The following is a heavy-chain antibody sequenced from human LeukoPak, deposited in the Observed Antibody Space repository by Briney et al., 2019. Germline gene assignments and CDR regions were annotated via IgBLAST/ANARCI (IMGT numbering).Heavy chain of an antibody. Sequence: GGSLRLSCAASGFTFSTYSMNWVRQAPEKGLEWVSSISSTGTYTYYADSVKGRFTISRDNSKNTLYLQMNSLRAEDTAVYYCAKRDTYYYDSSGSFDYWGQGTLVTVSS. D-gene: IGHD3-22*01. CDR3: AKRDTYYYDSSGSFDY. CDR1: GFTFSTYS. V-gene: IGHV3-21*04. CDR2: ISSTGTYT. J-gene: IGHJ4*02.